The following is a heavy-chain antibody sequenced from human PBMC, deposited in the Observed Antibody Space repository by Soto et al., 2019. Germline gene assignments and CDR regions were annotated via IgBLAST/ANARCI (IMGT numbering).Heavy chain of an antibody. D-gene: IGHD3-10*01. CDR2: ISSIGSTI. Sequence: GGSLRLSCAASGFTFSDYYMSWIRQAPGKGLGWVSYISSIGSTIYYAESEKGRFTISRDNARNSLNLQMNSLRAEDTAVYYCAGVDRQLWFGAVDYYYYMDVWGQGTTVTVSS. V-gene: IGHV3-11*01. CDR3: AGVDRQLWFGAVDYYYYMDV. CDR1: GFTFSDYY. J-gene: IGHJ6*03.